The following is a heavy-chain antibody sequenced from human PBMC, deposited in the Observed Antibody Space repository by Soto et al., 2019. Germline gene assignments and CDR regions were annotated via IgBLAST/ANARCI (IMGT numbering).Heavy chain of an antibody. D-gene: IGHD4-17*01. J-gene: IGHJ4*02. CDR2: INHSENT. CDR3: GRSGDDYGSYIDY. V-gene: IGHV4-38-2*01. Sequence: SETLSLTCGVSGYSISSGYYGAWMRQSPGKGLEWIGSINHSENTYYNPSLKSRVTISVDTSKNQFSLKLSSVTAADTAVYYCGRSGDDYGSYIDYWGQGTLVTVSS. CDR1: GYSISSGYY.